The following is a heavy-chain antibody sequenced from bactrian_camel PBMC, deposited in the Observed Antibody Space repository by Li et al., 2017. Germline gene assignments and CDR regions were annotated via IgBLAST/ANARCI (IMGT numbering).Heavy chain of an antibody. J-gene: IGHJ7*01. Sequence: DVQLVESGGGSVQAGGSLRLSCAASGYTYSRYCMGWFRQGPGRREAVVAIHTGGVATYYDDSVKGRFTISMDNAKNTVYLQMDGLKPEDSDTYICAADQDILRQTKRVPNGRGLTCELEYYYALDHWGKGTQVTVS. CDR2: IHTGGVAT. CDR1: GYTYSRYC. V-gene: IGHV3S31*01. D-gene: IGHD2*01.